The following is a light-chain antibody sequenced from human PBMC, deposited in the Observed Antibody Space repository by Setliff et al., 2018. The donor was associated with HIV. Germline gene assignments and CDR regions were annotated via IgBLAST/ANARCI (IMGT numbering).Light chain of an antibody. CDR2: EVS. J-gene: IGLJ1*01. CDR3: SSYTSSSTQV. CDR1: SSDVGSFSL. Sequence: QSVLTQPASVSGSPGQSITISCTGTSSDVGSFSLVSWYQQHPGKAPKLMIYEVSNRPSGVSNRFSGSKSGNTASLTISGLQAEDEADYYCSSYTSSSTQVFGTGTKVTVL. V-gene: IGLV2-14*02.